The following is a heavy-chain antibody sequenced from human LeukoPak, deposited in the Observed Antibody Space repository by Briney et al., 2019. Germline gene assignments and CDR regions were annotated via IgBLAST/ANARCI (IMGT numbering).Heavy chain of an antibody. CDR2: THHSGST. J-gene: IGHJ3*02. CDR3: ARASSRTYGAFDI. CDR1: GYPISSGYN. Sequence: PSETLSLTCTVSGYPISSGYNWGWIRQTPGKGLEWIGTTHHSGSTYYNPSLKSRVTISVDTSKNQFSLKLSSVTAADTAMYYRARASSRTYGAFDIWGQGTMVTVSS. D-gene: IGHD4-17*01. V-gene: IGHV4-38-2*02.